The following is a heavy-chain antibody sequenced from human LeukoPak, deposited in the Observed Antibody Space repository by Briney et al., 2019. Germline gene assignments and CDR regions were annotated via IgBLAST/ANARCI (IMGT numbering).Heavy chain of an antibody. Sequence: ASVKVSCKASGYTFTSYGITGVRQAPGQGLEWMAWISAHNGKTNYAQNLQGRVTMTTDPSTSTAYMELRSLRSDDTAVYYCARDGPDYGDYVNFDYWGQGTLVTVSS. CDR3: ARDGPDYGDYVNFDY. CDR2: ISAHNGKT. CDR1: GYTFTSYG. V-gene: IGHV1-18*01. D-gene: IGHD4-17*01. J-gene: IGHJ4*02.